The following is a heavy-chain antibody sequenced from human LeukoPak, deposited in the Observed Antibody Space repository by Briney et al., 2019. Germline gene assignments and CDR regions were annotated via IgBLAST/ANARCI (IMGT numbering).Heavy chain of an antibody. V-gene: IGHV1-69*05. CDR1: GGTFSSYA. Sequence: SVKVSCKASGGTFSSYAISWVRQAPGQGLEWMGRIIPIFGTANYAQKFQGRVTITTDESTSTAYMEPSSLRSEDTAVYYCARDRLTIFGVVIGLDYWGQGTLVTVSS. CDR2: IIPIFGTA. CDR3: ARDRLTIFGVVIGLDY. D-gene: IGHD3-3*01. J-gene: IGHJ4*02.